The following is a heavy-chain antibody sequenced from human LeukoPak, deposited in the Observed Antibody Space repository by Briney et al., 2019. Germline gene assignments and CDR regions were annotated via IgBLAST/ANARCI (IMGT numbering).Heavy chain of an antibody. J-gene: IGHJ4*02. CDR3: AKSHVSTATGTGRYFDY. Sequence: GGSLRLSCAASGFTVSDYWIHWVRQAPGKGLVWVSRIKLDGSNIAYADSVEGRFAISRDNSKHTVYLQMDSLRAEDTAVYYCAKSHVSTATGTGRYFDYWGQGTLVTVSS. V-gene: IGHV3-74*01. CDR2: IKLDGSNI. CDR1: GFTVSDYW. D-gene: IGHD3-9*01.